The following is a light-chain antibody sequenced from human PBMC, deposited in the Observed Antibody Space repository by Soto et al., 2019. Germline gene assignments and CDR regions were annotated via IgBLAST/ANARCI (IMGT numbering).Light chain of an antibody. J-gene: IGKJ1*01. CDR2: NTS. CDR3: QQYGSSPRT. Sequence: EIELTQSPRTLSLSPGERATLSCRLSQSVSSRDLAWYQQKPGQAPRLLIFNTSSRATGIPDRFSGSGSGTDFTLTINRLEPEDFAVYYCQQYGSSPRTFGQGTKVDIK. V-gene: IGKV3-20*01. CDR1: QSVSSRD.